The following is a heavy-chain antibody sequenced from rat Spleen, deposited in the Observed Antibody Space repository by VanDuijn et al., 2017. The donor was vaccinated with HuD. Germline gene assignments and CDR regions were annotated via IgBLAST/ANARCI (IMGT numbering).Heavy chain of an antibody. Sequence: EVQLVESGGGLVQPGRSLKLSCAASGFTFSDYNMAWVRQAPKKGLEWVATISFDGSSTYFRDSVKGRFTISRDNAKSTLYLQMDSLRSEDTAAYYCARHARGASFAYWGQGTLVTVSS. D-gene: IGHD3-1*01. J-gene: IGHJ3*01. CDR1: GFTFSDYN. CDR3: ARHARGASFAY. V-gene: IGHV5-7*01. CDR2: ISFDGSST.